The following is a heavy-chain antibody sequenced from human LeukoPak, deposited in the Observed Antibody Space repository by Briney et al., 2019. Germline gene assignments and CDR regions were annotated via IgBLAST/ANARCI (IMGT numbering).Heavy chain of an antibody. Sequence: GGSLRLSCAASGFTFSSYAMHWVRQAPGKGLEWVAVISYDGSNKYYADSVKGRFTISRDNSKNTLYLQMNSLRADDTAVYYCAKALRNYVSYWYFDLWGRGTLVTVS. CDR2: ISYDGSNK. CDR1: GFTFSSYA. CDR3: AKALRNYVSYWYFDL. D-gene: IGHD3-10*02. V-gene: IGHV3-30*04. J-gene: IGHJ2*01.